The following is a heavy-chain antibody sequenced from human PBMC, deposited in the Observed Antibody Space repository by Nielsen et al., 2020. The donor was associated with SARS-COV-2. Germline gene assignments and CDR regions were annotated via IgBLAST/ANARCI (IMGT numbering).Heavy chain of an antibody. V-gene: IGHV3-33*08. CDR3: ARASADYGDYGPPDYGMDV. D-gene: IGHD4-17*01. J-gene: IGHJ6*02. Sequence: GESLKISCAASGFTFSSYTMAWVRQAPGKGLEWVAVIWYDGSNKYYADSVKGRFTISRDNSKNTLYLQMNSLRAEDTAVYYCARASADYGDYGPPDYGMDVWGQGTTVTVSS. CDR2: IWYDGSNK. CDR1: GFTFSSYT.